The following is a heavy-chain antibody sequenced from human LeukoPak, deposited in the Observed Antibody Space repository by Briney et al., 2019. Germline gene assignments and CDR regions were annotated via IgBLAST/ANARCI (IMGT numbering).Heavy chain of an antibody. CDR1: GFTFSSYA. J-gene: IGHJ4*02. Sequence: GGSLRLSCAASGFTFSSYAMSWVRQAPGKGLEWVANIKQDGSEKYYVDSVKGRFTISRDNAKNSLYLQMNSLRAEDTAVYYCARTTYYSNFDYWGQGTLVTVSS. D-gene: IGHD4-11*01. V-gene: IGHV3-7*01. CDR2: IKQDGSEK. CDR3: ARTTYYSNFDY.